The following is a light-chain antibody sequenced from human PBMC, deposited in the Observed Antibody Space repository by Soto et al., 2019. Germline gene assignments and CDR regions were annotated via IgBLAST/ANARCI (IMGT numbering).Light chain of an antibody. CDR3: QQYGRSTWT. CDR1: QSVSSN. Sequence: EIVMTQSPATLSVSPGERVTLSCRASQSVSSNLAWYQQKPGQAPMLLIDGASSRATGTPDRFSGSGSGTDFTLTIMRLEPEDFAVYYCQQYGRSTWTLGQGTKVDIK. J-gene: IGKJ1*01. V-gene: IGKV3-20*01. CDR2: GAS.